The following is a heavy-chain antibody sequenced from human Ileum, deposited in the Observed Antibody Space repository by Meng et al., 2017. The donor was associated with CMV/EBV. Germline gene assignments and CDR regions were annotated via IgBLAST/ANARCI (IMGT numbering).Heavy chain of an antibody. D-gene: IGHD3-3*01. CDR2: IFYSGST. J-gene: IGHJ2*01. V-gene: IGHV4-39*07. CDR3: VTDIIVRDSTIFGVVTSRRSSFQRRTDWYFDL. Sequence: PGWGLEWIGSIFYSGSTYYNPSLKSRVTISVDTSKNQFSLKLSSVTAADTAFYYCVTDIIVRDSTIFGVVTSRRSSFQRRTDWYFDLWGRGTLVTVSS.